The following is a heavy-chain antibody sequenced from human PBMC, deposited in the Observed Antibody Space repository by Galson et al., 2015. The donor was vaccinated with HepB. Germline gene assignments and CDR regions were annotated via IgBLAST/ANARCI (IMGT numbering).Heavy chain of an antibody. Sequence: SVKVSCKASGYTFTNYGIRWVRQAPGQGLEWMGRIIPILGIANYAQKFQGRVTITADKSTSTAYMELSSLRSEDTAVYYCERDLTNGYSSSWYPYWGQGTLVTVSS. V-gene: IGHV1-69*04. CDR3: ERDLTNGYSSSWYPY. D-gene: IGHD6-13*01. CDR2: IIPILGIA. J-gene: IGHJ4*02. CDR1: GYTFTNYG.